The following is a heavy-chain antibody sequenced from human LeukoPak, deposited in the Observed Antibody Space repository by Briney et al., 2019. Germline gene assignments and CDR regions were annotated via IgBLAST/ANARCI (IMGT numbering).Heavy chain of an antibody. CDR1: GGSISTYY. J-gene: IGHJ6*03. CDR3: ARSSTAMVNYYYYYYMDV. D-gene: IGHD5-18*01. V-gene: IGHV4-59*01. Sequence: PSETLSLTCTVSGGSISTYYWSWIRQPPGKGLEWIGYIYYSGSTNYNPSLKSRVTISVDTSKNQFSLKLSSVTAADTAVYYCARSSTAMVNYYYYYYMDVWGKGTTVTISS. CDR2: IYYSGST.